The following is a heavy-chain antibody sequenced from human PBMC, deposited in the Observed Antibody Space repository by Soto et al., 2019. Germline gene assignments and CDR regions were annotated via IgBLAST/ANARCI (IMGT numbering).Heavy chain of an antibody. CDR1: VFTVVDYA. J-gene: IGHJ4*02. CDR3: TRDYYDSSGYLFDY. D-gene: IGHD3-22*01. V-gene: IGHV3-49*04. CDR2: IRSKAYGGTT. Sequence: GSLRLSCTSSVFTVVDYAMSWVRQAPGNGLEWVGFIRSKAYGGTTEYAASVKGRFTISRDDSKSIAYLQMNSLKTEDTAVYYCTRDYYDSSGYLFDYWGQGTLVTVSS.